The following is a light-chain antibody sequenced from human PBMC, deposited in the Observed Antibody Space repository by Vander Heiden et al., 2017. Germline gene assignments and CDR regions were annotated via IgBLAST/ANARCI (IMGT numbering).Light chain of an antibody. J-gene: IGLJ3*02. V-gene: IGLV1-47*01. CDR3: ATWDDRLINWV. CDR1: SSNVGRHY. Sequence: SAATLPPAAPGTPGQRVTTACSGSSSNVGRHYVYWCHQLQRTDPKLIVNEKNQGRSGVPARFFGAKSGTSAALAISRLRSEDEADYYCATWDDRLINWVFGGGTKLTVL. CDR2: EKN.